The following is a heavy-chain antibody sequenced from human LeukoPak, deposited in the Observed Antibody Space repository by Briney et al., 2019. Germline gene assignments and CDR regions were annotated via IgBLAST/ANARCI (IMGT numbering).Heavy chain of an antibody. V-gene: IGHV3-21*01. CDR2: ISSSSSHI. CDR1: GFTFDDYA. J-gene: IGHJ1*01. Sequence: GGSLRLSCAASGFTFDDYAMHWVRQAPGKGLEWVSSISSSSSHIYYADSVKGRFTISRDNAKNSLYLQMNSLRAEDTAVYYCTSNPPGIARDGAEYFQHWGQGTLVTVSS. CDR3: TSNPPGIARDGAEYFQH. D-gene: IGHD6-13*01.